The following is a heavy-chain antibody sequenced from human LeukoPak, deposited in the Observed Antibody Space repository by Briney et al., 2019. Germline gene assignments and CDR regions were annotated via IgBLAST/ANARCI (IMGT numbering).Heavy chain of an antibody. CDR1: GGSISSYY. D-gene: IGHD3-22*01. CDR2: IYYSGST. J-gene: IGHJ4*02. CDR3: ARGRYDSSGYYYDQGNYFDY. Sequence: SETLSLTCTVSGGSISSYYWSWIRQPPGKGLEWIGYIYYSGSTNYNPSLKSRVTISVDTSKNQFSLKLSSVTAADTAVYYCARGRYDSSGYYYDQGNYFDYWGQGTLVTVSS. V-gene: IGHV4-59*01.